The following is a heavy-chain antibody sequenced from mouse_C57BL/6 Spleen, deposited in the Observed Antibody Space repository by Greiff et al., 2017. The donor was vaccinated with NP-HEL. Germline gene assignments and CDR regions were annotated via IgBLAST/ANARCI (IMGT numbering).Heavy chain of an antibody. Sequence: EVMLVESGGGLVKPGGSLKLSCAASGFTFSDYGMHWVRQAPEKGLEWVAYISSGSSTIYYADTVKGRFTISRDNAKNTLFLQMTSLRSEDTAMYYCAAGDYDYDVAWFAYWGQGTLVTVSA. CDR2: ISSGSSTI. CDR1: GFTFSDYG. CDR3: AAGDYDYDVAWFAY. D-gene: IGHD2-4*01. V-gene: IGHV5-17*01. J-gene: IGHJ3*01.